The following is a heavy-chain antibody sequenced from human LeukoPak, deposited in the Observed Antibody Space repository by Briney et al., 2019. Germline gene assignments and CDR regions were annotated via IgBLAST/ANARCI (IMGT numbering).Heavy chain of an antibody. V-gene: IGHV1-24*01. D-gene: IGHD1-26*01. CDR3: ATVRSSGSYYPDDY. CDR1: GYTLTELS. Sequence: GASVKVSCKVSGYTLTELSMHWVRQAPGKGLEWMGGFDPEDGETIYAQKFQGRVTMTEDTSTDTAYMELSSLRSEDTAVYYCATVRSSGSYYPDDYWGQGTLVAVSS. CDR2: FDPEDGET. J-gene: IGHJ4*02.